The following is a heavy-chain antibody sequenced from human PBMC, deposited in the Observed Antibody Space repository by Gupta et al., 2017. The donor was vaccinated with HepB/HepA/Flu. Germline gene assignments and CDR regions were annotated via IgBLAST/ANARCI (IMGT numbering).Heavy chain of an antibody. CDR3: ASDGGGSSWYGGGDY. Sequence: QVQLVESGGGVVQPGRSLRLSCAASGFHFSSYAMHWVRQAPGKGLEWVAVISYDGSNKYYADSVKGRFTISRDNSKNTLYLQMNSLRAEDTAVYYCASDGGGSSWYGGGDYWGQGTLVTVSS. V-gene: IGHV3-30-3*01. CDR2: ISYDGSNK. CDR1: GFHFSSYA. J-gene: IGHJ4*02. D-gene: IGHD6-13*01.